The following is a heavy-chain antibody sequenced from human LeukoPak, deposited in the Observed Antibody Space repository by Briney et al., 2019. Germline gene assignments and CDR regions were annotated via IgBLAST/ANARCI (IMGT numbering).Heavy chain of an antibody. CDR3: ARVATSGWYAWYFDH. D-gene: IGHD6-19*01. V-gene: IGHV3-74*01. J-gene: IGHJ2*01. CDR2: INSDGSST. Sequence: GGSLRLSCAASGFTFSSYWMHWVRQAPGKGLVWVSRINSDGSSTSYADSVKGRFTISRDNAKNTLYLQMNSLRAEDTAVYYCARVATSGWYAWYFDHWGRGTLVTVSS. CDR1: GFTFSSYW.